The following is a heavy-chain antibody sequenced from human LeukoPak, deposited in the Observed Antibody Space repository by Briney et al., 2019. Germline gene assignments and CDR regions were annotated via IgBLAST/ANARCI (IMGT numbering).Heavy chain of an antibody. V-gene: IGHV1-2*02. J-gene: IGHJ4*02. CDR2: INPNSGGT. CDR3: ARDGDGGSYCFNLFDY. D-gene: IGHD1-26*01. CDR1: GYTFTGYY. Sequence: VASVKVSCKASGYTFTGYYMHWVRQAPGQGLEWMGWINPNSGGTNYAQKFQGRVTMTRDTSISTAYMELSRLRSDDTAVYYCARDGDGGSYCFNLFDYWGQGTLVTVSS.